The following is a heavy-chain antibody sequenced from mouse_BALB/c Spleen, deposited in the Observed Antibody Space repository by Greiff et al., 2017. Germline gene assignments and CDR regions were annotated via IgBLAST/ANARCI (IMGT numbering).Heavy chain of an antibody. Sequence: QVQLQQSGAELVRPGTSVTVSCKASGYAFTNYLIEWVKQRPGQGLEWIGVINPGSGGTNYNEKFKGKATLTADKSSSTAYMQLSILTSDASAVYFCAKSEGYGKHHLYSMDYWGQGTSVTVSS. J-gene: IGHJ4*01. CDR1: GYAFTNYL. CDR2: INPGSGGT. CDR3: AKSEGYGKHHLYSMDY. V-gene: IGHV1-54*01. D-gene: IGHD2-1*01.